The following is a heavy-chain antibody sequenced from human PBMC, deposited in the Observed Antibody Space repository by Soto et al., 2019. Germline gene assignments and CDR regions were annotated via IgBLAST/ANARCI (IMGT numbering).Heavy chain of an antibody. CDR2: ISYDGSNK. J-gene: IGHJ4*02. CDR1: GFPFSSYG. CDR3: VGGKYYFDY. V-gene: IGHV3-30*03. D-gene: IGHD3-10*01. Sequence: QVQLVESGGGVVQPGRSLRLSCAASGFPFSSYGMHWVREAPGKGLEWVAVISYDGSNKYYADSVKGRFTISRDNSASTLYLQMNSLRPADTALYYCVGGKYYFDYRGQGTLVTVSP.